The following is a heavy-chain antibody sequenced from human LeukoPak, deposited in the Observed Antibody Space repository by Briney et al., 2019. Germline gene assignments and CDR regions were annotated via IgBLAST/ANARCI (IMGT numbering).Heavy chain of an antibody. J-gene: IGHJ6*03. CDR2: IYSGSST. CDR3: ARVPYGNYHYYYMDV. V-gene: IGHV3-53*01. CDR1: GFTVGTNY. Sequence: GGSLRLSCAASGFTVGTNYMSWVRQAPGKGLEWVSLIYSGSSTDYANSVKGRFTISRDNSKNTVYLQMNSLRAEDTAVYYCARVPYGNYHYYYMDVWGKGTTVTVSS. D-gene: IGHD3-10*01.